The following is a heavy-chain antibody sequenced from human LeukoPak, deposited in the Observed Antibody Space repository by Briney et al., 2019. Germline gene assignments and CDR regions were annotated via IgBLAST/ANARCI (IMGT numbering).Heavy chain of an antibody. CDR1: GGSFSGYY. V-gene: IGHV4-59*01. CDR2: ISDSGRT. D-gene: IGHD6-13*01. J-gene: IGHJ4*02. Sequence: SETLSLTCAVYGGSFSGYYWSWIRQPPGKGLEWIGYISDSGRTNYNPSLKSRVTISVDTSKNQLFLKLRSVTTADTAVYYCATNSSWFDYWGQGTLVTVSS. CDR3: ATNSSWFDY.